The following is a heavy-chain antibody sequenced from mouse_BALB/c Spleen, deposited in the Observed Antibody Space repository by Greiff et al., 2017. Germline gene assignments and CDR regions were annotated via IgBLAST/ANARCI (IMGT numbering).Heavy chain of an antibody. CDR2: ISSGGSYT. J-gene: IGHJ2*01. V-gene: IGHV5-6*01. Sequence: EVQLVESGGDLVKPGGSLKLSCAASGFTFSSYGMSWVRQTPDKRLEWVATISSGGSYTYYPDSVKGRFTISRDNAKNTLYLQMSSLKSEDTAMYYCARQGSTMITIDYWGQGTTLTVSS. CDR3: ARQGSTMITIDY. D-gene: IGHD2-4*01. CDR1: GFTFSSYG.